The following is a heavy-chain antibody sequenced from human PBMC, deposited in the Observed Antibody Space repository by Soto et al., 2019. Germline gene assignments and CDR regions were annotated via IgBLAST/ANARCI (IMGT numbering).Heavy chain of an antibody. J-gene: IGHJ6*02. D-gene: IGHD6-19*01. Sequence: ASVKVSCKASGYTFTSYAMHWVRQAPGQRLEWMGWISAGNGNTKYSQKFQARVTITRDTSASTAYMELSSLRSEDTAVYYCAREVAVAGLYYYYGMDVWGQGTTVTVS. V-gene: IGHV1-3*01. CDR2: ISAGNGNT. CDR1: GYTFTSYA. CDR3: AREVAVAGLYYYYGMDV.